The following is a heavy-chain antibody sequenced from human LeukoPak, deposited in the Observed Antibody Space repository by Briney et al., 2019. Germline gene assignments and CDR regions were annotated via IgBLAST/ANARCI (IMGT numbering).Heavy chain of an antibody. J-gene: IGHJ4*02. CDR1: GGSISSGSYY. CDR2: IYTSGST. Sequence: KPSETLSLTCTVSGGSISSGSYYWSWIRQPAGKGLEWIGRIYTSGSTNYNPSLKSRVTISVDTSKNQFSLKLSSVTAADTAVYYCARMDSSGWYYFDYWGQGTLVTVSS. D-gene: IGHD6-19*01. CDR3: ARMDSSGWYYFDY. V-gene: IGHV4-61*02.